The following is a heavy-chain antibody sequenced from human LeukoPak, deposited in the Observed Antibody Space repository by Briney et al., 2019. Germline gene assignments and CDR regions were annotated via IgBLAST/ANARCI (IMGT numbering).Heavy chain of an antibody. V-gene: IGHV5-51*01. Sequence: PGESLKISCQGSGYNFAGYWIGWVRQLPGKGLEWMGIIYPGDSDTRYSPSFQGQVTMSADRSISTAYLQWSSLKASDTAMYYCARLSVTTAIREYYFDYWGQGTLVTVSS. CDR1: GYNFAGYW. CDR3: ARLSVTTAIREYYFDY. D-gene: IGHD4-17*01. J-gene: IGHJ4*02. CDR2: IYPGDSDT.